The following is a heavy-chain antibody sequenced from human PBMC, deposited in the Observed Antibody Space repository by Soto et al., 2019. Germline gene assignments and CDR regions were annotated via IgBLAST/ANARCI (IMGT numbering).Heavy chain of an antibody. V-gene: IGHV1-18*01. CDR1: GYTFTTYG. D-gene: IGHD2-21*02. J-gene: IGHJ6*03. CDR2: ISAYNGKT. CDR3: ARHCDGDGRPGMDV. Sequence: QVPLVQSGPEVKEPGASVKVSCKASGYTFTTYGISWVRRAPGPGLEWMGWISAYNGKTNCAQNLQDRVTMTTDTSTTAAYMELGSLRYDDAAVYYCARHCDGDGRPGMDVWGEGNTVTVSS.